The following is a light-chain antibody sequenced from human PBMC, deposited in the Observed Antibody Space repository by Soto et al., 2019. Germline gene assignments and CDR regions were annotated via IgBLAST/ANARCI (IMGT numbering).Light chain of an antibody. CDR1: QSFSNN. V-gene: IGKV3-15*01. Sequence: EIVLTQSPGTLSLSPGERATLSCRASQSFSNNYLAWYQQKPGQAPRLLIYGASTRATGIPARFSGSGSGTEFTLTINSLQSEDFAVYYCQQYKNWPHTFGQGTKVDIK. J-gene: IGKJ2*01. CDR2: GAS. CDR3: QQYKNWPHT.